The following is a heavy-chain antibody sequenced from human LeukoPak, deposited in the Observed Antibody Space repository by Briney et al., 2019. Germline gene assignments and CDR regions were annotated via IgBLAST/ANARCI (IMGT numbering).Heavy chain of an antibody. CDR3: ARGKRSTSWPYFDY. CDR2: IYQSGST. CDR1: GGSISSGGYF. J-gene: IGHJ4*02. Sequence: SETLSLTCTVSGGSISSGGYFWSWVRQPPGKGLEWIGYIYQSGSTYYNPSLQSRVTISVDRSKNQFSLNLNSVTAADTAVYYCARGKRSTSWPYFDYWGQGTLVTVSS. D-gene: IGHD2-2*01. V-gene: IGHV4-30-2*01.